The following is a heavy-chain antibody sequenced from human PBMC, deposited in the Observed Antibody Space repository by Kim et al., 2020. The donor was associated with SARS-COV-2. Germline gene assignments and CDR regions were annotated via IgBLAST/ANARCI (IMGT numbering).Heavy chain of an antibody. CDR3: ATPITIFGVVNVLDY. V-gene: IGHV1-69*01. J-gene: IGHJ4*02. Sequence: QKFQGRVTITADESTSTAYMELSSLRSEDTAVYYCATPITIFGVVNVLDYWGQGTLVTVSS. D-gene: IGHD3-3*01.